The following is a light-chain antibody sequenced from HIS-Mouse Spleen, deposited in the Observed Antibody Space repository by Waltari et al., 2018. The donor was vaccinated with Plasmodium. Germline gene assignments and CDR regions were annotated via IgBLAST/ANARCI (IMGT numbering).Light chain of an antibody. J-gene: IGLJ2*01. CDR1: SLPNPY. Sequence: SYELTQPPSVSVSPVQTARITCSGHSLPNPYAYWYQQKPGQAPVLVIYKDSERPSGIPERFSGSSSGTTVTLTISGVQAEDEADYYCQSADSSGTYQVFGGGTKLTVL. CDR3: QSADSSGTYQV. CDR2: KDS. V-gene: IGLV3-25*03.